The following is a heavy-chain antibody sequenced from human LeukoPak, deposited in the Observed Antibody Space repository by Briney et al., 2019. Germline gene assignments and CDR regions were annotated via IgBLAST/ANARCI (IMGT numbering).Heavy chain of an antibody. CDR2: IYTSGSS. J-gene: IGHJ4*02. D-gene: IGHD5-24*01. CDR1: GGSISSYY. V-gene: IGHV4-4*07. Sequence: PSETLSLTCTVSGGSISSYYWSWLRQPAGKGLEWIGRIYTSGSSFDNPALKSRVTISVDTSKNQFSLKLSSVTAADTAVYYCARHRSGWLQSSFDYWGQGTLVTVSS. CDR3: ARHRSGWLQSSFDY.